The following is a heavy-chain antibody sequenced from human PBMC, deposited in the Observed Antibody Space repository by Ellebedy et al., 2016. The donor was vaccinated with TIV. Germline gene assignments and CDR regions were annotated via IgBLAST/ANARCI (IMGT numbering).Heavy chain of an antibody. CDR3: VRYVAAFDI. Sequence: PGGSLRLSCAGSGFTFSSYWMRWVRQAPGKGLEWVANINKDGSEKYYVDSVKGRFTISRDNAKKSLYLQMNSLRAEDTAVYYCVRYVAAFDIWGQGTMVTVSS. V-gene: IGHV3-7*03. J-gene: IGHJ3*02. CDR1: GFTFSSYW. D-gene: IGHD3-16*01. CDR2: INKDGSEK.